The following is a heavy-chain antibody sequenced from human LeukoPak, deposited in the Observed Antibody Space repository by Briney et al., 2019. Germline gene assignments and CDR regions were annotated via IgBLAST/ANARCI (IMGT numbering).Heavy chain of an antibody. Sequence: KPSETLSLTCAVYGGSFSGYYWSWIRQPPGKGLEWIGEINHSGSTNYNPSLKSRVTISVDTSKNQFSLKLSSVTAADTAVYYCARGLRYSSGWYNYWGRGTLVTVSS. J-gene: IGHJ4*02. V-gene: IGHV4-34*01. CDR3: ARGLRYSSGWYNY. CDR1: GGSFSGYY. CDR2: INHSGST. D-gene: IGHD6-19*01.